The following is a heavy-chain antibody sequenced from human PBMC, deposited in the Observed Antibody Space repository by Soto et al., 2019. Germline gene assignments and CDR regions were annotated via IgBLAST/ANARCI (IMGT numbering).Heavy chain of an antibody. V-gene: IGHV4-31*03. Sequence: SETLSLTCTVSGGSISSGGYYWSWIRQHPGKGLEWIGYIYYSGSTYYNPSLKSRVTISVDTSKNQFSLKLSSVTAADTAVYYCARVLDSSSWSHFDYWGQGTLVTVSS. CDR1: GGSISSGGYY. J-gene: IGHJ4*02. CDR3: ARVLDSSSWSHFDY. D-gene: IGHD6-13*01. CDR2: IYYSGST.